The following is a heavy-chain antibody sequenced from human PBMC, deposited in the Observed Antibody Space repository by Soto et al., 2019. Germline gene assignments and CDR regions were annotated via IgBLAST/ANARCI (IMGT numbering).Heavy chain of an antibody. CDR1: GFTFSSYG. Sequence: QVQLVESGGGVVQPGRSLRLSCAASGFTFSSYGMHWVRQAPGKGLEWVAVISYDGSNKYYADSVKGRFTISRDNSKNTLYLQMNRLRAEDTAVYYCAKDLDYGSAGGSDYWGQGTLVTVSS. CDR2: ISYDGSNK. V-gene: IGHV3-30*18. J-gene: IGHJ4*02. CDR3: AKDLDYGSAGGSDY. D-gene: IGHD3-10*01.